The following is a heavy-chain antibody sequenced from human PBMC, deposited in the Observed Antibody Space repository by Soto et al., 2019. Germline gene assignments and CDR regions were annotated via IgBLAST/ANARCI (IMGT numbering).Heavy chain of an antibody. Sequence: QVPLVQSGAEVKKPGSSVKVSCKASEDIFKSYSISWVRQAPGQGLEYMGGILPMFGSANSVDKFRGRLTLAADKSTATTYMELTDLAVADTAVYYCARDCSGYDPALGRFNHGGECSVVTVSS. CDR3: ARDCSGYDPALGRFNH. D-gene: IGHD5-12*01. CDR1: EDIFKSYS. J-gene: IGHJ1*01. V-gene: IGHV1-69*06. CDR2: ILPMFGSA.